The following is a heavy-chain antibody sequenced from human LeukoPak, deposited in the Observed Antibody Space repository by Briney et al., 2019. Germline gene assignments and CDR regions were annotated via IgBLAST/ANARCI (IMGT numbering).Heavy chain of an antibody. CDR3: AKTNTGYCTSTSCPHIDY. CDR1: GFTFSSYA. Sequence: PGGSLRLSCAASGFTFSSYAMSWVRQAPGRGLEWVSSISATGGNTYYADSVKGRFTISRDNSKNTLYLQMNSLRAEDTAVYYCAKTNTGYCTSTSCPHIDYWGQGTLVTVSS. D-gene: IGHD2-2*01. CDR2: ISATGGNT. J-gene: IGHJ4*02. V-gene: IGHV3-23*01.